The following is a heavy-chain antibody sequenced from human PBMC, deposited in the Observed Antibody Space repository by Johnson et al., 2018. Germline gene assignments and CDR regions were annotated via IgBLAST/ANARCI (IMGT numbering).Heavy chain of an antibody. D-gene: IGHD4-11*01. CDR1: GFTFSNYW. CDR3: ARRYSNGFNGFDI. Sequence: VQLQESGGGLVQPGGSLRVSCAASGFTFSNYWMHWVRQAPGEGLVWVSRINSDGSNTKYVDSVKGRFTIPRDNAKNTLYLKMNSLRVEDPGVYYCARRYSNGFNGFDIWGQGTTVTVSS. CDR2: INSDGSNT. J-gene: IGHJ3*02. V-gene: IGHV3-74*03.